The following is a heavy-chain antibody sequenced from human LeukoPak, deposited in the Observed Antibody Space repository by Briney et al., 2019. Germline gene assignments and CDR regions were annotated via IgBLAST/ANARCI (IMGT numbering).Heavy chain of an antibody. D-gene: IGHD5-24*01. J-gene: IGHJ3*02. CDR2: IYPDDSDI. CDR1: GYSFNSYW. Sequence: GESLKISCKASGYSFNSYWIAWVRQMPGKGLEWMGIIYPDDSDIRYSTSVQGQVTFSADKSINTAYVQWSSLKASDSGVYYCARHGEITAGGHAFDIWGQGTMVTVSS. V-gene: IGHV5-51*01. CDR3: ARHGEITAGGHAFDI.